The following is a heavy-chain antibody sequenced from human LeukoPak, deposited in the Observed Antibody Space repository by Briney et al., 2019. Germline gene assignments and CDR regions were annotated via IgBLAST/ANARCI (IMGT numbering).Heavy chain of an antibody. J-gene: IGHJ4*03. D-gene: IGHD5-12*01. CDR1: GFTFSSYA. CDR3: ARIFGGYGLFDY. CDR2: ISYDGSNK. V-gene: IGHV3-30-3*01. Sequence: PVGSLTLSRAASGFTFSSYAMHWVRQAPGKGLEWVAVISYDGSNKYYADSVKGRFTISRDNSKNTLYLQMNSLRAEDTAVYYCARIFGGYGLFDYWGQGTLGPVSS.